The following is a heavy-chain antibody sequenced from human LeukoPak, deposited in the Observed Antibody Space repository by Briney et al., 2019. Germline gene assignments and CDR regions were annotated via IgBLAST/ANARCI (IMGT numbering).Heavy chain of an antibody. D-gene: IGHD3-22*01. J-gene: IGHJ4*02. CDR1: GFTFSSYA. Sequence: GGSLRLSCAASGFTFSSYAMHWVRQAPGKGLEWVAVISYDGSNKYYADSVKGRFTISRQNPENTLFLQMNSLRAEDTAVYYCARVLGYDSSGYYRGYFDYWGQGTLVTVSS. CDR3: ARVLGYDSSGYYRGYFDY. CDR2: ISYDGSNK. V-gene: IGHV3-30*14.